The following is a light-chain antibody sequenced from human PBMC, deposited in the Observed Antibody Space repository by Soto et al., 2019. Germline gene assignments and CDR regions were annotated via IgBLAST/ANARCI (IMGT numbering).Light chain of an antibody. Sequence: IVLTQSPGTLSLSPGERATLSCRASQSCSATYLAWYQQKPGQAPRLLIYGASSRATGIPDRFSGSGSGTDFTLTIIRLEPEDFAVYYCQQYGSSRTFGQGTKVEIK. CDR1: QSCSATY. CDR3: QQYGSSRT. CDR2: GAS. J-gene: IGKJ1*01. V-gene: IGKV3-20*01.